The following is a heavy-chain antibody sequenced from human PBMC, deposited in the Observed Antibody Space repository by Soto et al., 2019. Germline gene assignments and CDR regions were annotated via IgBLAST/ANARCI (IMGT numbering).Heavy chain of an antibody. D-gene: IGHD6-19*01. Sequence: GGSLRLSCAASGFTFSSYAMSWVRQAPGKGLEWVSAISGSGGSTYYADSVKGRFTISRDNSKNTLYLQMNSLRAEDTAVYYCAKGFMYSRGRPLWYFDLWGRGTLVTVSS. CDR1: GFTFSSYA. V-gene: IGHV3-23*01. CDR3: AKGFMYSRGRPLWYFDL. CDR2: ISGSGGST. J-gene: IGHJ2*01.